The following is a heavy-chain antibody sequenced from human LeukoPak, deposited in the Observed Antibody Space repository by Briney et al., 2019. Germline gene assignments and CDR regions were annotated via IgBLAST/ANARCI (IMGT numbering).Heavy chain of an antibody. V-gene: IGHV4-39*07. J-gene: IGHJ6*03. Sequence: SETLSLTCTVSGGSISSSSYYWGWIRQPPGKGLEWIGSIYYSGSTYYNPSLKSRVTMSVDTSKNQFSLKLSSVTAADTAVYYCARERGYCSSTSCYTDSYYYMDVWGKGTTVTVSS. D-gene: IGHD2-2*02. CDR2: IYYSGST. CDR1: GGSISSSSYY. CDR3: ARERGYCSSTSCYTDSYYYMDV.